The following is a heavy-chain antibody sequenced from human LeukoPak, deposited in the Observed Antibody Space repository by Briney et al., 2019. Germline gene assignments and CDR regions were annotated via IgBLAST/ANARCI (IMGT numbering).Heavy chain of an antibody. CDR1: GGSFSGYY. Sequence: SETLSLTCAVYGGSFSGYYWSWIRQPPGKGLEWIGEINHSGSTNYNPSLKSRVTISVDTSKNQFSLKLSSVTAADTAVYYCARFRSGYLNWFDPWGQGTLVTVSS. V-gene: IGHV4-34*01. CDR2: INHSGST. D-gene: IGHD3-3*01. J-gene: IGHJ5*02. CDR3: ARFRSGYLNWFDP.